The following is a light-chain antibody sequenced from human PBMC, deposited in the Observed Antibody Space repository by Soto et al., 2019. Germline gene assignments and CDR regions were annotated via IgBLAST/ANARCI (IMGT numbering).Light chain of an antibody. Sequence: EIVMTPSPATLSVSPGERATLSCRASQSVSSNLAWYQQKPGQAPRLLIYGASTRATGIPARFSGSGSGTDFTLTISSLEPEDFAVYYCQQRSDWPSFGQGGRLEIK. CDR1: QSVSSN. V-gene: IGKV3-15*01. CDR2: GAS. J-gene: IGKJ5*01. CDR3: QQRSDWPS.